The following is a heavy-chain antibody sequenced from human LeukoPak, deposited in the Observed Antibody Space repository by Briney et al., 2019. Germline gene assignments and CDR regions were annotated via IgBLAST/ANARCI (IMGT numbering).Heavy chain of an antibody. Sequence: SQTLSLTCTVSGGSISSGGYYWSWIRQHPGKGLEWIGYIYYSGSTYYNPSLKSRVTISVDTSKNQFSLKLSSVTAADTGVYYCARDLVGGYDVGVNDAFDIWGQGTMVTVSS. V-gene: IGHV4-31*03. CDR2: IYYSGST. CDR1: GGSISSGGYY. CDR3: ARDLVGGYDVGVNDAFDI. J-gene: IGHJ3*02. D-gene: IGHD3-10*02.